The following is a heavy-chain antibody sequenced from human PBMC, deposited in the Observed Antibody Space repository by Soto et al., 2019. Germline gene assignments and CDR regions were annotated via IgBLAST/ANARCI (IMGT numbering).Heavy chain of an antibody. CDR1: GDSITTYY. J-gene: IGHJ6*03. Sequence: SETLSLTCTVSGDSITTYYWSWIRQPPGKGLEWIGYISHTGNTDYNPSLKSRVTFSADTSRSHFSLRLNSVTAADTAVYYCARTVLGPDLLADSFVDYCYYMDVWGQGTTVTVSS. D-gene: IGHD3-9*01. V-gene: IGHV4-59*08. CDR2: ISHTGNT. CDR3: ARTVLGPDLLADSFVDYCYYMDV.